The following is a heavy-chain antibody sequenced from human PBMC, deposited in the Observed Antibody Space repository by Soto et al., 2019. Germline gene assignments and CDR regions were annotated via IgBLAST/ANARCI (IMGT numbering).Heavy chain of an antibody. D-gene: IGHD1-1*01. J-gene: IGHJ3*02. V-gene: IGHV1-18*01. CDR2: ISAYNGNT. Sequence: ASVKVSCKASGYTFTSYGISWVRQAPGQGLEWMGWISAYNGNTNYAQKLQGRVTMTTDTSTSTAYMELRSLRSDDTAVYYCARDAQLERLVEDAFDIWGQGTMVTVSS. CDR3: ARDAQLERLVEDAFDI. CDR1: GYTFTSYG.